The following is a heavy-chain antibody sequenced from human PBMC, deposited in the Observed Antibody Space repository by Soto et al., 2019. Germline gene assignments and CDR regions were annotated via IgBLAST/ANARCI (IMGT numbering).Heavy chain of an antibody. Sequence: LRLSCVVSGFTFSSYWMNWVRQAPGKGLEWAANIKQDGSEKYYVDSAKGRFTISRDNAKNSLYLQMNSLSAEDTAIYYCATSRTFDYWGQGTLVTVSS. D-gene: IGHD6-13*01. V-gene: IGHV3-7*01. CDR3: ATSRTFDY. CDR2: IKQDGSEK. CDR1: GFTFSSYW. J-gene: IGHJ4*02.